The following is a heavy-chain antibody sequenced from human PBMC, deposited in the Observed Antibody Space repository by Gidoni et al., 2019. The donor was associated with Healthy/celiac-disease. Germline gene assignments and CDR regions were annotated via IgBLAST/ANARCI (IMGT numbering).Heavy chain of an antibody. CDR3: ARGLSPPSIAAASYYFDY. CDR1: GFTFSSYA. CDR2: ISSNGGST. Sequence: EVQLVESGGGLVQPGGSLRLSCAASGFTFSSYAMHWVRQAPGKGLEYVSAISSNGGSTYYANSVKGRFTISRDNSKNTLYLQMGSLRAEDMAVYYCARGLSPPSIAAASYYFDYWGQGTLVTVSS. V-gene: IGHV3-64*01. D-gene: IGHD6-13*01. J-gene: IGHJ4*02.